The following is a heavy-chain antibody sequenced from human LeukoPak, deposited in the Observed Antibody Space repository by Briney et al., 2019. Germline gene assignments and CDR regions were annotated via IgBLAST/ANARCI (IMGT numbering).Heavy chain of an antibody. CDR1: GGSISSGSYY. CDR3: ARGGTTVKIGAFDI. CDR2: IFTSGST. J-gene: IGHJ3*02. V-gene: IGHV4-61*02. D-gene: IGHD4-17*01. Sequence: PSETLSLTCTVSGGSISSGSYYWSWIRQPAGKGLEWIGRIFTSGSTNYNPSLKSRVTISVDTSKNQFSLKLSSVTAADTAVYYCARGGTTVKIGAFDIWGQGTMVTVST.